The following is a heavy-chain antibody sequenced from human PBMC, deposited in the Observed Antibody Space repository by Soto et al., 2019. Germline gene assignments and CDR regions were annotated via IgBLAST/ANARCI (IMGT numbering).Heavy chain of an antibody. Sequence: QVQLVESGGGVVQPGRSLRLSCAASGFTFSSYGMHWVRQAPGKGLEWVAVISYDGSNKYYADSVKGRFTISRDNSKNTLYLQMNSLRAEVTAVYYCAKGRDFDYWGQGTLVTVSS. CDR3: AKGRDFDY. J-gene: IGHJ4*02. CDR2: ISYDGSNK. D-gene: IGHD3-3*01. V-gene: IGHV3-30*18. CDR1: GFTFSSYG.